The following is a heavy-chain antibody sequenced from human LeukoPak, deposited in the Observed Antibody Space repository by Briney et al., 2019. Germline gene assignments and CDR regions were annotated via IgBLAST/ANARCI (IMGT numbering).Heavy chain of an antibody. CDR3: ARRGIVVVGHYYHYYMDV. CDR2: IYPGDSDT. Sequence: GESLKISCKGSGYSFTSYWIGWVRQMPGKGLEWMGIIYPGDSDTRYSPSFQGQVTISADKSISTAYLQWSSLKASDTAMYYCARRGIVVVGHYYHYYMDVWGKGTTVTVSS. J-gene: IGHJ6*03. CDR1: GYSFTSYW. V-gene: IGHV5-51*01. D-gene: IGHD2-15*01.